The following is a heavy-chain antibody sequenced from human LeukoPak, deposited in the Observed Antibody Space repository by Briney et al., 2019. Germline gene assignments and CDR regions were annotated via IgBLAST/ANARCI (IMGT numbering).Heavy chain of an antibody. CDR2: IIPILGIA. D-gene: IGHD3-10*01. J-gene: IGHJ6*02. CDR3: AREVLWFGELNGGMDV. Sequence: ASVKVSCKASGGTLSNYAISWVRQAPGQGLEWMGRIIPILGIANYAQKFQGRVTITADKSTSTAYMELSSLRSEDTAVYYCAREVLWFGELNGGMDVWGQGTTVTVSS. V-gene: IGHV1-69*04. CDR1: GGTLSNYA.